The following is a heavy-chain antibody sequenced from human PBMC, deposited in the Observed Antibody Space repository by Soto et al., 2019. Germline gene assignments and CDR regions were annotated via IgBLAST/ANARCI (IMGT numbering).Heavy chain of an antibody. CDR1: GGTFSSYA. Sequence: QVQLVQSGAEVKKPGSSVKVSCKASGGTFSSYAISWVRHAPGQGLEWMGGIIPIFGTANYAQKFQGRVTITADESTSTAYMELSSLRSEDTAVYYCARADDFWSGYKAYYFDYWGQGTLVTVSS. CDR3: ARADDFWSGYKAYYFDY. V-gene: IGHV1-69*01. CDR2: IIPIFGTA. J-gene: IGHJ4*02. D-gene: IGHD3-3*01.